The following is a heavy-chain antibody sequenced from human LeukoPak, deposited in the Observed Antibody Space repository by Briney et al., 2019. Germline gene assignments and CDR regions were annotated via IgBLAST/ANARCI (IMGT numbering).Heavy chain of an antibody. Sequence: GGSLRLSCAASGFTFSSYAMSWVRQAPGKWLEWVSAISGSGGSTYYADSVKGRFTISRDNSKNTLYLQMNSLRAEDTAVYYCAKETRKAPYYYMDVWGKGTTVTVSS. CDR3: AKETRKAPYYYMDV. V-gene: IGHV3-23*01. D-gene: IGHD1-14*01. J-gene: IGHJ6*03. CDR2: ISGSGGST. CDR1: GFTFSSYA.